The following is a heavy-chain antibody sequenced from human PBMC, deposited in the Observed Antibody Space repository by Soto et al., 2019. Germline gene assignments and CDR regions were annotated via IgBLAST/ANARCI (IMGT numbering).Heavy chain of an antibody. J-gene: IGHJ4*02. D-gene: IGHD3-10*01. V-gene: IGHV1-18*01. CDR3: ASCNYFGSGTFDY. CDR1: GYTFTSYG. Sequence: QVQLEQSGAEVKKPGASVKVSCKTSGYTFTSYGVSWVRQAPGQGLEWMAWISGSSGSTYYAQNFQGRVTVTTDTSTDTASMELRSLRFGDSARYYCASCNYFGSGTFDYWGQGTLVTVSS. CDR2: ISGSSGST.